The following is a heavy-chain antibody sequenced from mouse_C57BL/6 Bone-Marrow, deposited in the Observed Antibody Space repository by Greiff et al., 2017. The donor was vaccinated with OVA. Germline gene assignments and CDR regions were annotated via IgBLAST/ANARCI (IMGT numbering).Heavy chain of an antibody. D-gene: IGHD2-4*01. Sequence: VQLQQPGAELVKPGASVKVSCKASGYTFTSYWMHWVKQRPGQGLEWIGRIHPSDSDTNYNQKFTGKATLTVDKSSSTAYMQLSSLTSEDSAVYYCANTSGDYDDGYYAMDYWGQGTSVTVSS. CDR2: IHPSDSDT. CDR3: ANTSGDYDDGYYAMDY. V-gene: IGHV1-74*01. J-gene: IGHJ4*01. CDR1: GYTFTSYW.